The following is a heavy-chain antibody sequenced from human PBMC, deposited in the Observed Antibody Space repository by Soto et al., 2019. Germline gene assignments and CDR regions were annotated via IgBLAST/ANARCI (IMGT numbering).Heavy chain of an antibody. CDR3: PRVISGWLFDC. J-gene: IGHJ4*02. CDR2: IYYSGST. D-gene: IGHD6-19*01. Sequence: SETLSLTCTVSGGSITNYYWSWIRQPPGKGLEWIGNIYYSGSTNYNPSLKTRVTISVDTSKNQFSLKLSSVTAADTAVYYCPRVISGWLFDCWGQGTLVTVSS. V-gene: IGHV4-59*01. CDR1: GGSITNYY.